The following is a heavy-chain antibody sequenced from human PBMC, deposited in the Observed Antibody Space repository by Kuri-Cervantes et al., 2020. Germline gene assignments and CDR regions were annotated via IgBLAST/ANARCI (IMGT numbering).Heavy chain of an antibody. Sequence: GESLKISCAASGFTFSRYAIHWVRQAPGKGLGWVAVISYGGSNKYYADSVKGRFTISRDNSKNTLYLQMNSLRAEDTAVYYCARDSRGGSHVPYELDYWGQGTLVTVSS. CDR2: ISYGGSNK. V-gene: IGHV3-30-3*01. D-gene: IGHD1-26*01. CDR1: GFTFSRYA. J-gene: IGHJ4*02. CDR3: ARDSRGGSHVPYELDY.